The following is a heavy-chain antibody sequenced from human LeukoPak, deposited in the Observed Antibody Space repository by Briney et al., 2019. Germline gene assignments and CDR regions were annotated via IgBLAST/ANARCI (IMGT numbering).Heavy chain of an antibody. D-gene: IGHD6-19*01. CDR1: AFTFSTYG. CDR3: AKVRWDNSGWYYLDY. J-gene: IGHJ4*02. Sequence: GGSLRLSCVASAFTFSTYGMHWVRQAPGKGLEWVALISDDGYNKYYADSVKGRFTISRDNSKNTLSLQMNSLRTEDTAVYYCAKVRWDNSGWYYLDYWGQGTLVTVSS. CDR2: ISDDGYNK. V-gene: IGHV3-30*18.